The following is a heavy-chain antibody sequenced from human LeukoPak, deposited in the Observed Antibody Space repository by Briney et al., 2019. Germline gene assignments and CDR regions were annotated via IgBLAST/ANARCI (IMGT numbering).Heavy chain of an antibody. Sequence: GGSRRLSCAASGFTFSSYGMHWVRQAPGKGLEWVAVISYDGSNKYYADSVKGRFTISRDNSKNTLYLQMNSLRAEDTAVYYCAKVPPTLYCSSTSCYGASGIYGMDVWGQGTTVTVSS. J-gene: IGHJ6*02. D-gene: IGHD2-2*01. CDR1: GFTFSSYG. CDR3: AKVPPTLYCSSTSCYGASGIYGMDV. CDR2: ISYDGSNK. V-gene: IGHV3-30*18.